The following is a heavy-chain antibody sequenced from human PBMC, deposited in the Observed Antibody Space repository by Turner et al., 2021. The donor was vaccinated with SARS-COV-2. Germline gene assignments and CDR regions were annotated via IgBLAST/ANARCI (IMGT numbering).Heavy chain of an antibody. V-gene: IGHV1-24*01. J-gene: IGHJ6*02. CDR2: FDPEDGET. CDR3: ATGVAVAGTPSEYYYYYGMDV. Sequence: QVQLVQSGAEVKKPGASVKVSCKVSGYSLTELSMHWVRQAPGKGLEWMGGFDPEDGETIYAQKFQGGVTMTEDTSTDTAYMELSSLRSEDTAVYYCATGVAVAGTPSEYYYYYGMDVWGQGTTVTVSS. D-gene: IGHD6-19*01. CDR1: GYSLTELS.